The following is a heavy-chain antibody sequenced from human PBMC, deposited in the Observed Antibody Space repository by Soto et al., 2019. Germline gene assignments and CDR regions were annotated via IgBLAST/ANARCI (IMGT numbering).Heavy chain of an antibody. J-gene: IGHJ5*02. CDR3: ARGGGVYYDFWRGYYTRFDP. CDR2: IYYSGST. D-gene: IGHD3-3*01. V-gene: IGHV4-59*01. Sequence: SETLSLTCTVSGGSISSYYWSWIRQPPGKGLEWIGYIYYSGSTNYNPSLKSRVTISVDTSKNQFSLKLSSVTAADTAVYYCARGGGVYYDFWRGYYTRFDPWGQGPRVTVS. CDR1: GGSISSYY.